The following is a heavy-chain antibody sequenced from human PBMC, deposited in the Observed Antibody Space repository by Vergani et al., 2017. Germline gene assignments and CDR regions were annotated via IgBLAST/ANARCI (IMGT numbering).Heavy chain of an antibody. V-gene: IGHV4-34*01. D-gene: IGHD4-11*01. Sequence: QVQLQQWGGGLFKPSETLSLTCVLIGWSFTSYHWPWLRQPPGEGLEWVGDIDHTGRPDDNPSLNSRLTMSVDKSRNQFSLPLNSVTATDTPIYFCARVNTETNGHLYYYYYMDVWGQGTAVTVS. CDR1: GWSFTSYH. CDR2: IDHTGRP. CDR3: ARVNTETNGHLYYYYYMDV. J-gene: IGHJ6*03.